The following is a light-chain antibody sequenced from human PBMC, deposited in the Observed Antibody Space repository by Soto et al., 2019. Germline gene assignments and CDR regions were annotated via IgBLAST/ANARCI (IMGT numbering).Light chain of an antibody. CDR3: MQALQTPHG. Sequence: DIVMTQSPLSLPVTPGEPASISCRSSQSLLHSNGYNYLDWYLQKPGQSPQLLIYLGSNRASGVPDRFSGSGSGKDFTLKISRVEAEDVGVYYCMQALQTPHGFGQGTKLEIK. CDR2: LGS. CDR1: QSLLHSNGYNY. J-gene: IGKJ2*03. V-gene: IGKV2-28*01.